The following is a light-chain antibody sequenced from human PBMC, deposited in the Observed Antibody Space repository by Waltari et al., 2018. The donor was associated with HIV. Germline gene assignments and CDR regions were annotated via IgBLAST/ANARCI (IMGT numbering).Light chain of an antibody. CDR2: GTS. Sequence: DIQMTQSPSSLSASVGDTVSITCRAIQSISPYLSWYQQKPGTAPKLLIYGTSSLQSGVPSRFGGSGSGTHFTLSISNLQPEDFATYYCQQSYSTPMTFGGGTKVEIK. V-gene: IGKV1-39*01. J-gene: IGKJ4*01. CDR1: QSISPY. CDR3: QQSYSTPMT.